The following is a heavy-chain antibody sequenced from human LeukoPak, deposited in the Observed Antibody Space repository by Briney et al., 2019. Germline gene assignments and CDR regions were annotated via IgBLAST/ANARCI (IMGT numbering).Heavy chain of an antibody. J-gene: IGHJ4*02. CDR1: GGTFSSYA. CDR2: IIPILGIA. V-gene: IGHV1-69*04. Sequence: ASVKVSCKASGGTFSSYAISWVRQAPGQGLERMGRIIPILGIANYAQKFQGRVTITADKSTSTAYMELSSLRSEDTAVYYCARGHCSGGSCYPGDYWGQGTLVTVSS. CDR3: ARGHCSGGSCYPGDY. D-gene: IGHD2-15*01.